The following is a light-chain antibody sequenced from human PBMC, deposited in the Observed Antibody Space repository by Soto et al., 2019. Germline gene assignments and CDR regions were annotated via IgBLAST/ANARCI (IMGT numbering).Light chain of an antibody. CDR1: QGISSY. Sequence: AIRMTQSPSSFSASTGDRVTITCRASQGISSYLAWYQQKPGKAPKLLIYAASTLQSGVPSTFTGSGSGTDFTLTINDLQPEDVATYFCLQDYDFPYTFGQGTKLEI. CDR3: LQDYDFPYT. J-gene: IGKJ2*01. V-gene: IGKV1-8*01. CDR2: AAS.